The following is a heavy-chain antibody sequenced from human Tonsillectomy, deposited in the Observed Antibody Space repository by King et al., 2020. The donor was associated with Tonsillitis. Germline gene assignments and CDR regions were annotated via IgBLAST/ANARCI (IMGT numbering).Heavy chain of an antibody. CDR3: ARAGPDDFWSGYPRYYYGMDV. J-gene: IGHJ6*02. D-gene: IGHD3-3*01. Sequence: QLVQSGAEVKKPGASVKVSCKASGYTFTGYYMHWVRQAPRQVLAWMGWINPNSGGTNYAQKLQGRVTMTRDTSISTAYMELIRRRSDETAVYYCARAGPDDFWSGYPRYYYGMDVWGQGTTVTVSS. V-gene: IGHV1-2*02. CDR1: GYTFTGYY. CDR2: INPNSGGT.